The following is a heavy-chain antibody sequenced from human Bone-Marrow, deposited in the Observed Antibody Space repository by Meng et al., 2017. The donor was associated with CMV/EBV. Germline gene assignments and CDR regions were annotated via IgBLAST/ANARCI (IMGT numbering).Heavy chain of an antibody. CDR3: ARETLREYCSSTSCYLQYYFDY. J-gene: IGHJ4*02. CDR2: ISSSGSTI. Sequence: GGSLRLSCAASGFTFSSYEMNWVRQAPGKGLEWVSYISSSGSTIYYADSVKGRFTISRDNAKNSLYLQMNSLRAEDTAVYYCARETLREYCSSTSCYLQYYFDYWGQGTLVTVSS. V-gene: IGHV3-48*03. CDR1: GFTFSSYE. D-gene: IGHD2-2*01.